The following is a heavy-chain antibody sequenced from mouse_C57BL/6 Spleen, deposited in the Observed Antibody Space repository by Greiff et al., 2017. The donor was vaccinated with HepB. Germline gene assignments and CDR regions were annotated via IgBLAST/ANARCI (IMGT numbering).Heavy chain of an antibody. D-gene: IGHD1-1*01. CDR3: AIYGSSYVFDY. CDR2: IDPSDSYT. V-gene: IGHV1-59*01. CDR1: GYTFTSYW. Sequence: QVQLQQPGAELVRPGTSVKLSCKASGYTFTSYWMHWVKQRPGQGLEWIGVIDPSDSYTNYNQKFKGKATLTVDTSSSTAYMQLSSLTSEDSAVYYCAIYGSSYVFDYWGQGTTLTVSS. J-gene: IGHJ2*01.